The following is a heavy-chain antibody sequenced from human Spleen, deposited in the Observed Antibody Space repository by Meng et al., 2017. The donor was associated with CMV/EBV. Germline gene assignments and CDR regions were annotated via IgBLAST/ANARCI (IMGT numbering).Heavy chain of an antibody. CDR2: IYSGGTT. D-gene: IGHD3-10*01. CDR1: GFTVSSNY. Sequence: GESLKISCAASGFTVSSNYMSWVRQAPGKGLEWVSVIYSGGTTYYADSVKGRFTISRDNSKNTLYLQMNSLRAEDTAVYFCARHGRYYYYYGMDVWGQGTTVTVSS. J-gene: IGHJ6*02. CDR3: ARHGRYYYYYGMDV. V-gene: IGHV3-53*01.